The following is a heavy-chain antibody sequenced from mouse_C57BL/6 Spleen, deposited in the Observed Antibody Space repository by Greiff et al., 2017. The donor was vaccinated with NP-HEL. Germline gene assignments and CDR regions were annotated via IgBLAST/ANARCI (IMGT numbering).Heavy chain of an antibody. Sequence: VQLQQSGTELVKPGASVKLSCKASGYTFTSYWMHWVKQRPGQGLEWIGNINPSNGGTNYNEKFKSKATLTVDKSSSTAYMQLSSLPSEDSAVYYWARDYYGSSPFAYWGQGTLVTVSA. CDR1: GYTFTSYW. CDR2: INPSNGGT. V-gene: IGHV1-53*01. CDR3: ARDYYGSSPFAY. D-gene: IGHD1-1*01. J-gene: IGHJ3*01.